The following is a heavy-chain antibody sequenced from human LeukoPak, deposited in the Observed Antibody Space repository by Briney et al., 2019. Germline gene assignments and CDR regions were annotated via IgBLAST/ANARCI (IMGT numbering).Heavy chain of an antibody. CDR2: INHSGST. Sequence: PSETLSLTCTVSGGSICSSSYYWSWIRQPPGRGLEWNGEINHSGSTNYNSSLKSRVTISVDTSKHQFSLKLSSVTAADTAVYYCARDGRFVYDSSDPNFDYWGQGTLVTVSS. V-gene: IGHV4-39*07. J-gene: IGHJ4*02. D-gene: IGHD3-22*01. CDR1: GGSICSSSYY. CDR3: ARDGRFVYDSSDPNFDY.